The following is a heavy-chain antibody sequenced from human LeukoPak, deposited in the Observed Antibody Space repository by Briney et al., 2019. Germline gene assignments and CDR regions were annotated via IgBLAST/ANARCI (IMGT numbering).Heavy chain of an antibody. J-gene: IGHJ4*02. CDR2: MNPNSGNT. Sequence: ASVKVSCKASGHTFTSYDINWVRQATGQGLEWMGWMNPNSGNTGYAQKFQGRVTMTRNTSISTAYMELSSLRSEGTAVYYCARGAFRYCSGGSCYSDYWGQGTLVTVSS. CDR3: ARGAFRYCSGGSCYSDY. V-gene: IGHV1-8*01. D-gene: IGHD2-15*01. CDR1: GHTFTSYD.